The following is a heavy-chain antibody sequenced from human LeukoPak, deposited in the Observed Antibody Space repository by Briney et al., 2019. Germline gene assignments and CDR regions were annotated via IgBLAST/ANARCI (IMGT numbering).Heavy chain of an antibody. D-gene: IGHD6-13*01. V-gene: IGHV5-51*01. CDR3: ARLTYSSSWYPGDYFDY. CDR2: IYPGDSDT. Sequence: GESLKISCKGSGYSFTSYWIGWLRQMPGKGLEWMGIIYPGDSDTRYSPSFQGQVTISADKSISTAYLQWSSLKASDTAMYYCARLTYSSSWYPGDYFDYWGQGTLVTVSS. CDR1: GYSFTSYW. J-gene: IGHJ4*02.